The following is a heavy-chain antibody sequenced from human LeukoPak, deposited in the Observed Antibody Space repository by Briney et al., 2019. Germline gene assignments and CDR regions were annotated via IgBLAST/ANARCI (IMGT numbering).Heavy chain of an antibody. CDR2: ISSNGSPI. CDR3: AKVQEMDTILPPFHY. D-gene: IGHD5-24*01. J-gene: IGHJ4*02. V-gene: IGHV3-48*03. Sequence: GGSLRLSCAASGFTFSSYEMNWVRQAPGKGLEWVSYISSNGSPIFYADSVKGRFTISRDNAKNSLSLLMNSLRAADTAIYYCAKVQEMDTILPPFHYWGQGTLVTVSS. CDR1: GFTFSSYE.